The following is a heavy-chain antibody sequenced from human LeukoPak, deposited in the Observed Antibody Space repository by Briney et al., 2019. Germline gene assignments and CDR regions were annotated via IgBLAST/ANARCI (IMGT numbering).Heavy chain of an antibody. J-gene: IGHJ4*02. CDR1: GFRFSSYA. CDR2: ISGSGVST. Sequence: PGGSLRLSCAASGFRFSSYAMSWVRPAPGKGLEWVSAISGSGVSTYYADSVKGRFTVFRDDSKNTLYLQMNSLRAEDTAVYYCARKLSSDWYFYWGQGTLVTVSS. D-gene: IGHD6-19*01. V-gene: IGHV3-23*01. CDR3: ARKLSSDWYFY.